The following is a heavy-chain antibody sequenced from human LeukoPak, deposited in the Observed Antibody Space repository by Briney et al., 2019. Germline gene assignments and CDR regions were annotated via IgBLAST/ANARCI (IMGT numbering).Heavy chain of an antibody. CDR1: GGSISRYY. CDR2: IYYSGST. D-gene: IGHD1-26*01. Sequence: SETLSLTCTVSGGSISRYYWSWIRQPPGKGLEWIGYIYYSGSTNYNPSLKSRVTISVDTSKNQFSLKLSSVTAADTAVYYCARAKGIVGAATVYYYGMDVWGQGTTVTVSS. V-gene: IGHV4-59*01. CDR3: ARAKGIVGAATVYYYGMDV. J-gene: IGHJ6*02.